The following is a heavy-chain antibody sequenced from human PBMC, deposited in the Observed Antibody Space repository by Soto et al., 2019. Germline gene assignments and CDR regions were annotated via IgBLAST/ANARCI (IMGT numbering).Heavy chain of an antibody. CDR3: AADIPPPEGPSYPIDF. D-gene: IGHD1-26*01. Sequence: VQLVESGGDLVKPGGSLRLSCVASGFIFSQAWMTWVRQAPGKGLEWVGRIKSKAGGEIIDYAAPVKGRFTISRDDSKSTLYLQLNSLETEDTGVYYCAADIPPPEGPSYPIDFWGQGTVVTVSS. J-gene: IGHJ4*02. V-gene: IGHV3-15*01. CDR1: GFIFSQAW. CDR2: IKSKAGGEII.